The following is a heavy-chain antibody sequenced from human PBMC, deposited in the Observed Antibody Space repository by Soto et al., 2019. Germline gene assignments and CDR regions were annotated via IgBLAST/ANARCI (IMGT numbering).Heavy chain of an antibody. D-gene: IGHD3-3*01. CDR3: AKDIRSLYDFWSGTPADY. CDR1: GFTFSSYG. CDR2: ISYDGSNK. J-gene: IGHJ4*02. Sequence: GGSLRLSCAASGFTFSSYGMHWVRQAPGKGLEWVAVISYDGSNKYYADSVKGRFTISRDNSKNTLYLQMNSLRAEDTAVYYCAKDIRSLYDFWSGTPADYWGQGTLVTVSS. V-gene: IGHV3-30*18.